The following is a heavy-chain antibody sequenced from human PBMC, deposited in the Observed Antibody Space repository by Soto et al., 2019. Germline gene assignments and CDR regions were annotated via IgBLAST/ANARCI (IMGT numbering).Heavy chain of an antibody. CDR1: GYTFTSYG. V-gene: IGHV1-18*01. D-gene: IGHD4-17*01. CDR3: ASAPDYGDSYYFDY. Sequence: VASVKVSCKASGYTFTSYGISWVRQAPGQGLEWMGWISAYNGNTNYAQKLQGRVTMTTDTSTSTAYMELRSLRSDDTAVYYCASAPDYGDSYYFDYWGQGTLVPVSS. J-gene: IGHJ4*02. CDR2: ISAYNGNT.